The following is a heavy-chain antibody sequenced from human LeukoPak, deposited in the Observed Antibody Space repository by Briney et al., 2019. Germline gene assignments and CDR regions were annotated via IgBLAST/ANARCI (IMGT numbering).Heavy chain of an antibody. CDR3: SRDISATTRAYDY. Sequence: PGGSLRLSCAASGCILSDYNMNWVRQAPGKGLEWVSFISVSGTYITYADSVKGRFTISRENAKNSLYLQMNSLRAEDTAVYYCSRDISATTRAYDYWGQGTLVTVSS. V-gene: IGHV3-21*01. D-gene: IGHD1-26*01. J-gene: IGHJ4*02. CDR2: ISVSGTYI. CDR1: GCILSDYN.